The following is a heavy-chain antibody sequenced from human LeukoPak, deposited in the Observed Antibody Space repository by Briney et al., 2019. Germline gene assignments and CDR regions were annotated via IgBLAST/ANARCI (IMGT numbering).Heavy chain of an antibody. CDR1: GYRFTNYW. J-gene: IGHJ4*02. Sequence: GESLKISCKGSGYRFTNYWIGWVRQMPGKGLEWMGIIYPGDSDTRYSPSFQGQVTISADKSISTAYLQWSSLKASDTAMYYCATGLLPSFPPGTPPLERHTHAGYFDYWGQGTLVTVSS. D-gene: IGHD2-15*01. CDR2: IYPGDSDT. V-gene: IGHV5-51*01. CDR3: ATGLLPSFPPGTPPLERHTHAGYFDY.